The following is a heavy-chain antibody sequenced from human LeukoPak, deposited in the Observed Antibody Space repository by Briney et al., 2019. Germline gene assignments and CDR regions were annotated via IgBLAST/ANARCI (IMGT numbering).Heavy chain of an antibody. CDR3: AKLMSPYDPRLNYYYGMDV. D-gene: IGHD3-22*01. Sequence: PGGSLRLSCAASGFTFSSYGMHWVRQAPGKGLEWVAVISYDGSNKYYADSVKGRFTISRDNSKNTLYLQMNSLRAEDTAVYYCAKLMSPYDPRLNYYYGMDVWGQGTTVTVSS. V-gene: IGHV3-30*18. CDR1: GFTFSSYG. CDR2: ISYDGSNK. J-gene: IGHJ6*02.